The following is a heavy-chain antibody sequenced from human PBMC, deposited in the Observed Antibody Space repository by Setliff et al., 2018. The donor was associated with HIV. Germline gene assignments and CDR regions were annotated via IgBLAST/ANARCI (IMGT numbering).Heavy chain of an antibody. V-gene: IGHV4-61*02. J-gene: IGHJ6*03. Sequence: SETLSLTCTVSGASINSGTYYWSWIRQPAGKGLQWIGRIYTSGSTYYSPSLKSRVTISLDTSKNQFSLRLSSVTAADTAVYYCARVGASGVPSTMDYYYYMDVWGKGTTVTVSS. CDR1: GASINSGTYY. CDR3: ARVGASGVPSTMDYYYYMDV. CDR2: IYTSGST. D-gene: IGHD3-10*01.